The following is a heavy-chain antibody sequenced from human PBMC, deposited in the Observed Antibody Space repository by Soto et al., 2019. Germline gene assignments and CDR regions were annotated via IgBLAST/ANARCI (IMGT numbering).Heavy chain of an antibody. D-gene: IGHD3-22*01. Sequence: QVQLVESGGGLVQPGGSLRLSCAVSGFTVSDHSMTWIRQAPGKGLERVSYISGSGTYTNYADSVKGRFMISRDIAQNSLWLQINRLRAEDTAVYYCARSSGCRQVVGYKYGLDVWGQGNAVTVSS. CDR3: ARSSGCRQVVGYKYGLDV. V-gene: IGHV3-11*06. CDR2: ISGSGTYT. J-gene: IGHJ6*02. CDR1: GFTVSDHS.